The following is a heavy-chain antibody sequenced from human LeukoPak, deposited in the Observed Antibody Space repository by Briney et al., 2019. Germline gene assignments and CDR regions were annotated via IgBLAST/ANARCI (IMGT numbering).Heavy chain of an antibody. D-gene: IGHD3-10*01. Sequence: SETLSLTCTVSGGSISSYYWSWIRQPPGKGLEWIGYIYYSGSTNYNPSLKSRVTISVDTSKNQFSLKLSSVTAADTAVYYCARHRRSYSSGWFDPWGQGTLVTVSS. CDR1: GGSISSYY. V-gene: IGHV4-59*08. CDR3: ARHRRSYSSGWFDP. CDR2: IYYSGST. J-gene: IGHJ5*02.